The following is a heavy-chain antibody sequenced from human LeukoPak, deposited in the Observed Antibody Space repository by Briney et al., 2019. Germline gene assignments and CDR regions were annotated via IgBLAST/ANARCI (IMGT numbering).Heavy chain of an antibody. D-gene: IGHD3-3*01. CDR1: GFTFSDYA. J-gene: IGHJ4*02. CDR2: SSNHGRSQ. V-gene: IGHV3-30*04. CDR3: TASFWSASKEGAY. Sequence: GGSLRLSYTAPGFTFSDYAMHWVRQAPGKGLEWVTVSSNHGRSQHYADSLKGRFTISRDTSENNVYLQMDSLRPDDTAVYYCTASFWSASKEGAYWGQGTLVTVSS.